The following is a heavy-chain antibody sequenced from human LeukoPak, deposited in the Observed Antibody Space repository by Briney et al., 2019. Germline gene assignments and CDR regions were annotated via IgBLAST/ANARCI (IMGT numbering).Heavy chain of an antibody. D-gene: IGHD3-10*01. CDR1: GFTFSSYA. J-gene: IGHJ5*02. CDR3: ARVPNYGSGSGFDP. CDR2: MYSGGST. V-gene: IGHV3-53*01. Sequence: GRSLRLSCAASGFTFSSYAMHWVRQAPGKGLEWVSVMYSGGSTYYADSVKGRFTISRDNSKNTLYLQMNSLRAEDTAVYYCARVPNYGSGSGFDPWGQGTLVTVSS.